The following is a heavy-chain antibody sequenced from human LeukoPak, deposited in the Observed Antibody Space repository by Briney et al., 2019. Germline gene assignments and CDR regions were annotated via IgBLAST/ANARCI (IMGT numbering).Heavy chain of an antibody. Sequence: GGSLRLSCAASGFTFSSYWMHWVRQTPGKGLVWVSRINSDGSSTVSADSVKGRFTISRDNAMNTLYLQMNSLRAEDTAVYYCARDLRSPSDTNIAIDYWGQGTLVNVSS. V-gene: IGHV3-74*01. CDR3: ARDLRSPSDTNIAIDY. CDR2: INSDGSST. J-gene: IGHJ4*02. CDR1: GFTFSSYW.